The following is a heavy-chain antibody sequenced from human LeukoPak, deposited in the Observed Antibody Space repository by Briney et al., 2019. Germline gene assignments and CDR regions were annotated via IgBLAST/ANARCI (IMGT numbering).Heavy chain of an antibody. J-gene: IGHJ4*02. D-gene: IGHD3-10*01. CDR1: GYSISSGYY. Sequence: SETLSLTCTVSGYSISSGYYWGWIRQPPGKGLEWIGSIYHSGSTYYNPSLKSRVTISVDTSKNQFSLKLSSVTAADTAVYYCSSYYGSDSPRWYFDYWGQGTLVTVSS. V-gene: IGHV4-38-2*02. CDR2: IYHSGST. CDR3: SSYYGSDSPRWYFDY.